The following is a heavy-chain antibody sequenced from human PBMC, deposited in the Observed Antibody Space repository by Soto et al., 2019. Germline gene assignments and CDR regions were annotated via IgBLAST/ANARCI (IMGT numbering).Heavy chain of an antibody. V-gene: IGHV3-33*01. CDR1: GFTFSSYG. J-gene: IGHJ3*02. CDR3: ARGVVGDGYNFLGPDAFDI. D-gene: IGHD2-2*01. CDR2: IWYDGSNK. Sequence: QVQLVESGGGVVQPGRSLRLSCAASGFTFSSYGMHWVRQAPGKGLEWVAVIWYDGSNKYYADSVKGRFTISRDNSKNKLYLQMNSLRAEDTAVYYCARGVVGDGYNFLGPDAFDIWGQGTMVTVSS.